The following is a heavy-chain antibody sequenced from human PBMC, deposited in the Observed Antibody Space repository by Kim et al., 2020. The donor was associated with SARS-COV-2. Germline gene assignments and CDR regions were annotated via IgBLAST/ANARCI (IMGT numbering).Heavy chain of an antibody. J-gene: IGHJ6*03. V-gene: IGHV1-46*01. CDR2: INPSGGST. D-gene: IGHD1-26*01. CDR1: GYTFTSYY. Sequence: ASVKVSCKASGYTFTSYYMHWVRQAPGQGLEWMGIINPSGGSTSYAQKFQGRVTMTRDTSTSTVYMELSSLRSEDTAVYYCAKSRVGATRLGIDYYYYYMDVWGKGTTVTVSS. CDR3: AKSRVGATRLGIDYYYYYMDV.